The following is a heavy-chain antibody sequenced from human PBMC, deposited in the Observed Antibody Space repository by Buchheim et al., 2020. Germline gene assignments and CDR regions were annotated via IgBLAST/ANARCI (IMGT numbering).Heavy chain of an antibody. CDR2: ISYDGSNK. J-gene: IGHJ6*02. CDR1: GFTFSSYA. Sequence: QVQLVESGGGVVQPGRSLRLSCAASGFTFSSYAMHWVRQAPGKGLEWVAVISYDGSNKYYADSVKGRFTISRDNSKNTLYLQMNSLRAEDTAVYYCARGQGYYDSSGYYYRNYGMDVWGQGTT. D-gene: IGHD3-22*01. CDR3: ARGQGYYDSSGYYYRNYGMDV. V-gene: IGHV3-30*04.